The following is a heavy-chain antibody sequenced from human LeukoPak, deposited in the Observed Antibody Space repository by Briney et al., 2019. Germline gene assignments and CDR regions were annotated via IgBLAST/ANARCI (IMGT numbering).Heavy chain of an antibody. Sequence: GGSLRLSCAASGFTFSSYAMHWVRQAPGKGLEWVAVISYDGSNKYYADSVKGRFTISRDNSKNTLYLQMNSLRAEDTAVYYCARVGLRGRVPAAYQAGIDYWGQGTLVTVSS. CDR2: ISYDGSNK. CDR3: ARVGLRGRVPAAYQAGIDY. J-gene: IGHJ4*02. V-gene: IGHV3-30-3*01. CDR1: GFTFSSYA. D-gene: IGHD2-2*01.